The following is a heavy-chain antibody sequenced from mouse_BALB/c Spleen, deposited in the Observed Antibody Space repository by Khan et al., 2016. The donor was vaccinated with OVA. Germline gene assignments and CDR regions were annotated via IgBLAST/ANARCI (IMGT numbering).Heavy chain of an antibody. CDR3: TRSGYGSFAY. Sequence: QVQLQQSGAELVKPGASVRLSCKASGYTFTSYYLYWVNQSPGQGLEWLGDINPSNGDTNFNEKFKSKATLTVDKSSSTAYIHLNSLTSEDSAVYYCTRSGYGSFAYWGQGTLVTVSA. J-gene: IGHJ3*01. CDR1: GYTFTSYY. CDR2: INPSNGDT. V-gene: IGHV1-53*01. D-gene: IGHD2-2*01.